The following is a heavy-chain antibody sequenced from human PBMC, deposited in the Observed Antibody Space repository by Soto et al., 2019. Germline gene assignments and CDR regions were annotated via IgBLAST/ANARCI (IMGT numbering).Heavy chain of an antibody. CDR3: ARQSLGNIRLRGFDY. V-gene: IGHV3-33*01. J-gene: IGHJ4*02. D-gene: IGHD1-1*01. CDR2: IWYDGSEK. Sequence: QVQVMESGGGVVQPGRSLRLSCAASGFSFSDYGMHWVRQAPGKGLEWVAVIWYDGSEKYYADSVKGRFTISRDNSKNTRYRQMNSLRVEDTALYYCARQSLGNIRLRGFDYWGQGALVTVSS. CDR1: GFSFSDYG.